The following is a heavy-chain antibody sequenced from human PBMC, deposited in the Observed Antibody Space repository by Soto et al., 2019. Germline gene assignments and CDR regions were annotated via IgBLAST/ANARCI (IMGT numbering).Heavy chain of an antibody. CDR2: ISWNSGSI. J-gene: IGHJ6*02. CDR1: GFTFDDYA. Sequence: EVQLVESGGGLVQPGRSLRLSCAASGFTFDDYAMHWVRQAPGKGLEWVSGISWNSGSIGYADSVKGRFTISRDNAKNSLYLQMNSLRAEDTALYYCAKDSGVRVEGGMDVWGQGTTVTVSS. V-gene: IGHV3-9*01. D-gene: IGHD3-10*01. CDR3: AKDSGVRVEGGMDV.